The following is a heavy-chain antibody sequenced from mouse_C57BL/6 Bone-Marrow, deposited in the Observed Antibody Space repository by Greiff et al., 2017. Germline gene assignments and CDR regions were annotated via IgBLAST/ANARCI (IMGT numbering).Heavy chain of an antibody. J-gene: IGHJ4*01. D-gene: IGHD2-4*01. CDR3: ARGYDYDYSMDY. V-gene: IGHV1-39*01. CDR1: GYSFTDYN. CDR2: INPNYGTT. Sequence: EVQLQQSGPELVKPGASVKISCKASGYSFTDYNMNWVKQSNGKSLEWIGVINPNYGTTSYNQKFKGKATLTVAQSSSTAYMQLNSRTSEDSAVYYGARGYDYDYSMDYWGQGTSVTVSS.